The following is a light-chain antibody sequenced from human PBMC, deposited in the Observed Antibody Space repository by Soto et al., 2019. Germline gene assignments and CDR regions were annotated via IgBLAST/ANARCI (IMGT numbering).Light chain of an antibody. J-gene: IGKJ5*01. V-gene: IGKV1-5*01. CDR2: DDA. Sequence: GDRSTITWWAGQRISSWLAWYQQKTGEAAKLLIYDDASMESGVPSRCCGSGSGTAFSLTIISLQPDDAVTDYCQQWNRYPITFGHGTQLEIK. CDR3: QQWNRYPIT. CDR1: QRISSW.